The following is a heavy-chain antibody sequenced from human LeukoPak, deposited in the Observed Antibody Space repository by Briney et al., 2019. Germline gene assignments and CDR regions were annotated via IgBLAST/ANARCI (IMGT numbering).Heavy chain of an antibody. CDR1: GHTFPKNG. CDR3: VTVGRLHYVLED. CDR2: VVGHTGHT. V-gene: IGHV1-18*01. D-gene: IGHD1-20*01. J-gene: IGHJ4*02. Sequence: GASVNVSCKTSGHTFPKNGIAWVRQAPGQGLEWMGWVVGHTGHTKYTQKFQGRVVMTTDTSTATSYMELRSLKYDDTAIYYCVTVGRLHYVLEDWGQGTLVTVS.